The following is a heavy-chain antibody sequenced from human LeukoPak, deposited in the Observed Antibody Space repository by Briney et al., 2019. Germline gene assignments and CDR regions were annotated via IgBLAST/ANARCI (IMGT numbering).Heavy chain of an antibody. Sequence: GGSLRLSCAASGFTFSSYGMSWVRQAPGKGLEWVSAISGSGGSTYYADSVKGRFTISRDNSKNTLYLQMNSLRAEDTAVYYCANTFGDYYGSGSLDYWGQGTLVTVSS. CDR1: GFTFSSYG. CDR3: ANTFGDYYGSGSLDY. J-gene: IGHJ4*02. V-gene: IGHV3-23*01. CDR2: ISGSGGST. D-gene: IGHD3-10*01.